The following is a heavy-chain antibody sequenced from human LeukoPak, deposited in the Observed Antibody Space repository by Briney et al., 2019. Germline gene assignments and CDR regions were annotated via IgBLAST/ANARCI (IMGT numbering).Heavy chain of an antibody. CDR3: ARDPRSFGSGTYYFDD. CDR1: GFTFSRYS. D-gene: IGHD3-10*01. V-gene: IGHV3-48*02. Sequence: GGSLRLSCAASGFTFSRYSMSWVRQAPGKGLGWGSYVRSSSSTTYRANSVNRRLNISRDNAENSPYLQMTSMRDEDMAAYYGARDPRSFGSGTYYFDDWGQGTLVTVSS. J-gene: IGHJ4*02. CDR2: VRSSSSTT.